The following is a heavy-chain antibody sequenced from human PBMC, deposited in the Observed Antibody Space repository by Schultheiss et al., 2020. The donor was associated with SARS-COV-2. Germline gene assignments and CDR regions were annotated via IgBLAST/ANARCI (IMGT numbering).Heavy chain of an antibody. V-gene: IGHV3-48*04. J-gene: IGHJ6*02. CDR2: ISSSGSTI. CDR3: AREKRRDGYGMDV. Sequence: GGSLRLSCAASGFTFSSYWMSWVRQAPGKGLEWVSYISSSGSTIYYADSVKGRFTISRDNAKNSLYLQMNSLRAEDTAVYYCAREKRRDGYGMDVWGQGTTVTVSS. CDR1: GFTFSSYW. D-gene: IGHD2-8*01.